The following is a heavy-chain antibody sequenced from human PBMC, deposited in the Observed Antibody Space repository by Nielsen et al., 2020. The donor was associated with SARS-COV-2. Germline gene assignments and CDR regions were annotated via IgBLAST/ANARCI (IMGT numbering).Heavy chain of an antibody. Sequence: GGSLRLSCAASGFTFSSYAMHWVRQAPGKGLEWVAVISYDGSNKYYADSVKGRFTISRDNSKNTLYLQMNSLRAEDTAVYYCVGFDDSSSWYQADYWGQGTLVTVSS. CDR1: GFTFSSYA. CDR2: ISYDGSNK. D-gene: IGHD6-13*01. J-gene: IGHJ4*02. CDR3: VGFDDSSSWYQADY. V-gene: IGHV3-30-3*01.